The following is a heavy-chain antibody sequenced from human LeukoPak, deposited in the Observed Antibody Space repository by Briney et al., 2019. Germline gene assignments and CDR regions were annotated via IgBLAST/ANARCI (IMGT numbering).Heavy chain of an antibody. J-gene: IGHJ4*02. D-gene: IGHD3-22*01. CDR3: AKDMYGSGGYYYGFDF. V-gene: IGHV3-23*01. CDR2: ISGGGGIT. Sequence: PGGSLRLSCTATGFSFSDYAMSWVRQTPGKGLEWVSKISGGGGITYYADSVKGRFTISRDNSKSTLYLQMSSLSGEDSALYYCAKDMYGSGGYYYGFDFRGQGTLVTVSS. CDR1: GFSFSDYA.